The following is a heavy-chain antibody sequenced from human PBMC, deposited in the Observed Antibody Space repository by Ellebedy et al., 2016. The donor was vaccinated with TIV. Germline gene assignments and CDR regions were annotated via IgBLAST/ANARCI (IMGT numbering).Heavy chain of an antibody. V-gene: IGHV3-48*04. Sequence: PGGSLRLSCQDSAITFNSHTMHWVRQAPGKGLQWVASISSSSINIYYAESVKGRFTISRDNAKKSLFLQMDSLRADDTAVYYCSREGFGAETFDVWGQGTMVTVSS. CDR2: ISSSSINI. D-gene: IGHD3-10*01. CDR3: SREGFGAETFDV. J-gene: IGHJ3*01. CDR1: AITFNSHT.